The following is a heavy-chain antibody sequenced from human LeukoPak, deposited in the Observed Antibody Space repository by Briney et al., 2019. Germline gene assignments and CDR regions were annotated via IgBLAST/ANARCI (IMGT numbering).Heavy chain of an antibody. J-gene: IGHJ4*02. Sequence: GGSLRLSCAAFGFTFSSYGMSWVRQAPGKGLEWVSYISSSSSTIYYADSVKGRSTISRDNAKNSLYLQMNSLRAEGTAVYYCARLKGIVGATRAFDYWGQGTLVTVSS. D-gene: IGHD1-26*01. CDR2: ISSSSSTI. CDR1: GFTFSSYG. CDR3: ARLKGIVGATRAFDY. V-gene: IGHV3-48*01.